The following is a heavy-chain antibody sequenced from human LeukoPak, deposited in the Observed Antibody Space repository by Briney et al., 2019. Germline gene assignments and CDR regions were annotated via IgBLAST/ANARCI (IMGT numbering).Heavy chain of an antibody. Sequence: GASVKVSCKASGGTFSSYAISWVRQTPGQGLEWMGGIIPIFGTANYAQKFQGRVTITADESTSTAYMELSSLRSEDTAVYYCARLDSQYRSPHWGQGTLVTVSS. J-gene: IGHJ4*02. CDR1: GGTFSSYA. D-gene: IGHD3-16*02. CDR2: IIPIFGTA. CDR3: ARLDSQYRSPH. V-gene: IGHV1-69*13.